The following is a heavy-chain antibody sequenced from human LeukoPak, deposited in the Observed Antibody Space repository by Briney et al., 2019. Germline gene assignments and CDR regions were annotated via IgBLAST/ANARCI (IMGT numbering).Heavy chain of an antibody. Sequence: SETLSLTCAVYGGSFSGYYWSWIRQPPGKGLEWIGEINHSGSTNYNPSLKSRVTISVDTSKNQFSLKLSSVTAADTAVYYCARRWTIFGDDPWGQGTLVTVSS. D-gene: IGHD3-3*01. CDR2: INHSGST. J-gene: IGHJ5*02. CDR1: GGSFSGYY. V-gene: IGHV4-34*01. CDR3: ARRWTIFGDDP.